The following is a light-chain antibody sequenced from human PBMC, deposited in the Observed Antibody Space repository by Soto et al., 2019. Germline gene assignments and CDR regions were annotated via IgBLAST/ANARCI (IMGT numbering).Light chain of an antibody. CDR1: QSVSTF. J-gene: IGKJ5*01. Sequence: EIVLTQSPATLSFSPGDRATLSWRASQSVSTFLAWYQQKPGQAPRLLIYGASTRATGIPARFSGSGSGTEFTLTISSLKSEDFAVYYCQQYDNWHPITFGQGTRLEI. V-gene: IGKV3-15*01. CDR3: QQYDNWHPIT. CDR2: GAS.